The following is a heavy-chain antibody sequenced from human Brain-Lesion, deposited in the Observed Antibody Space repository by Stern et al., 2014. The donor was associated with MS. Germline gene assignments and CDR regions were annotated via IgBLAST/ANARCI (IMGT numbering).Heavy chain of an antibody. CDR2: IYYSGNP. CDR1: GGSVSSTSYA. D-gene: IGHD2-15*01. CDR3: AGEEDIRYCSGGSCTGNWFDP. J-gene: IGHJ5*02. Sequence: QLQLQESGPGLVKPSETLSLTCTVAGGSVSSTSYAWAWIRQPPGKGLEWIGTIYYSGNPYYSPSLKSRLTISLDTSKKQFSLQLRSVTAADTAVYYCAGEEDIRYCSGGSCTGNWFDPWGQGTLVTVSS. V-gene: IGHV4-39*01.